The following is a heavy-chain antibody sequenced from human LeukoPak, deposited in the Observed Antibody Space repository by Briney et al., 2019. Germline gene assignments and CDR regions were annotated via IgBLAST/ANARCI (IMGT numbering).Heavy chain of an antibody. D-gene: IGHD5-18*01. CDR3: ARALPHRRLMDTTMEQHWFDP. Sequence: ASVKVSCKASGYTFTGYYMDWVRQAPGQGLELMGIINPSGGSTRYAQKFQGRVTMTRDMSTSTVYMELSSLRSEDTAVYYCARALPHRRLMDTTMEQHWFDPWGQATLVTVSS. V-gene: IGHV1-46*01. J-gene: IGHJ5*02. CDR2: INPSGGST. CDR1: GYTFTGYY.